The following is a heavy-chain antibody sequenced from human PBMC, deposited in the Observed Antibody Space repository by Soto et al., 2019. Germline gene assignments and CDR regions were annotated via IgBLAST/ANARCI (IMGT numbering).Heavy chain of an antibody. CDR3: AKKDYYAAGVYHFDH. CDR2: INAANGDI. J-gene: IGHJ4*02. V-gene: IGHV1-3*01. D-gene: IGHD3-10*01. Sequence: QVQLVQSGAEVKKPGASVKVSCRASGYTFTAYPLHWVRQAPGQRLEWMGWINAANGDIGYSREFQGRVTIPRDTSASTVYMEVSSLTSEDTAVYYCAKKDYYAAGVYHFDHWGQGTLVTVSS. CDR1: GYTFTAYP.